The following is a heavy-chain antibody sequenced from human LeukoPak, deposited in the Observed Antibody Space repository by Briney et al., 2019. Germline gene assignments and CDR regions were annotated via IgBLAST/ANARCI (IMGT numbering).Heavy chain of an antibody. Sequence: RPSETLSLTCTVSGYSISSGYYWGWIRQPPGKGLEWIGSIYYSGSTYYNPSLKSRVTISVDTSKNQFSLKLSSVTAADTAVYYCARERTYYYDSSGHNWFDPWGQGTLVTVSS. CDR2: IYYSGST. CDR1: GYSISSGYY. J-gene: IGHJ5*02. CDR3: ARERTYYYDSSGHNWFDP. V-gene: IGHV4-38-2*02. D-gene: IGHD3-22*01.